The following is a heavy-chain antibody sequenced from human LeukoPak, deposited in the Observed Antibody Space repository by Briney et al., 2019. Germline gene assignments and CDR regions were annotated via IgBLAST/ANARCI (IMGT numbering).Heavy chain of an antibody. CDR2: ISGGGRST. Sequence: PGGSLRLSCVASGITYEDYAFSWVRQAPGGGLEWVSVISGGGRSTSYADSLKGRFTISRDNSKNTLYLQMNSLRAEDTAVYYCAQLDVLRSDYFESWGQGTLVTVSS. V-gene: IGHV3-23*01. CDR3: AQLDVLRSDYFES. D-gene: IGHD3-22*01. CDR1: GITYEDYA. J-gene: IGHJ4*02.